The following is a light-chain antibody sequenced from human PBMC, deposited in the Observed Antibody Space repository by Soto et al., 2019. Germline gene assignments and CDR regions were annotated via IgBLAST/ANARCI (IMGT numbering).Light chain of an antibody. Sequence: DSQMTQSTSGLSASLGDRVTITCRASQTISSWLAWYQQKPGEAPRLLIYQASSLETEVPSRFSGSGSGTEFTLTISSLQPGDFATYYCQQYNSYSLTFAQG. J-gene: IGKJ1*01. CDR2: QAS. V-gene: IGKV1-5*03. CDR3: QQYNSYSLT. CDR1: QTISSW.